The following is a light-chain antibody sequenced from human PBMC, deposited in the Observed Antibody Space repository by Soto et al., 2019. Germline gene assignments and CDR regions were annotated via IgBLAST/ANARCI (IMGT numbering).Light chain of an antibody. Sequence: EIVLTQSPATLSLSPGDRATLSCRASQSLGSQLAWYQHKPGQAPRLLMYDASTRATGIPARFSGSWSATYFPLTISSLEPADFAVYYCQQRGTWPLTFGGGTKVDIK. CDR1: QSLGSQ. J-gene: IGKJ4*01. V-gene: IGKV3-11*01. CDR2: DAS. CDR3: QQRGTWPLT.